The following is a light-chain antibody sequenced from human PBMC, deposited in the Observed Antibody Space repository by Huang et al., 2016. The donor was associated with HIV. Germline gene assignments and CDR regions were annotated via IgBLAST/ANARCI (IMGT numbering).Light chain of an antibody. V-gene: IGKV3-11*01. Sequence: EIVLTQSPATLSLSPGERVTLSCRASHNVTDSLAWYRQKPGQAPSLLIYRAANRATGTPARFSGSGSGTDFTLTISRLEPEDFAIYYCQERIHWPRLTFGGGTKVEIK. J-gene: IGKJ4*01. CDR2: RAA. CDR1: HNVTDS. CDR3: QERIHWPRLT.